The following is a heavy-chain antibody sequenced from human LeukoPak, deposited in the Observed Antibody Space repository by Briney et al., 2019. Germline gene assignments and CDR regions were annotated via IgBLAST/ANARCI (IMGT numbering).Heavy chain of an antibody. Sequence: ASVKVSCKASGYTFTGYYLHWVRQAPGQGLEWVGWINPNSNGTNCAQRFQGRVTMTRDTSISTAYMELSRLRSDDTAVYYCAKDMGVGGDYALDYWGQGTLVTVSS. D-gene: IGHD4-17*01. CDR3: AKDMGVGGDYALDY. V-gene: IGHV1-2*02. CDR2: INPNSNGT. J-gene: IGHJ4*02. CDR1: GYTFTGYY.